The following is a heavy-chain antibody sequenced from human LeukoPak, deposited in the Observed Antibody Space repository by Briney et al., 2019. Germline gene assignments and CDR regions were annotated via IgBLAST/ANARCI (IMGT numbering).Heavy chain of an antibody. Sequence: PLETLSLTCTVSGGSISGGDYYWSWIRQPPGEGLEWLGYIYYSGSTYYNPSFKSRVTISVDTSKNQFSPKLSSVTAADTAVYYCERAPGSGWYKGAFDIWGQGTMVTVSS. CDR2: IYYSGST. V-gene: IGHV4-30-4*02. CDR1: GGSISGGDYY. CDR3: ERAPGSGWYKGAFDI. D-gene: IGHD6-13*01. J-gene: IGHJ3*02.